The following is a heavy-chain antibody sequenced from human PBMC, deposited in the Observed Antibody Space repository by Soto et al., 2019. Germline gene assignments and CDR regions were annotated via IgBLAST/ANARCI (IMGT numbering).Heavy chain of an antibody. CDR2: ISGSGGST. J-gene: IGHJ4*02. D-gene: IGHD3-22*01. Sequence: GGSLRLSCAASGFTFSSYAMIWVRQAPGKGLEWVSAISGSGGSTYYADSVKGRFTISRDNSKNTLYLQMNSLRAEDTAVYYCAKDLGYYDSSGYDYWGQGTLVTVSS. CDR1: GFTFSSYA. V-gene: IGHV3-23*01. CDR3: AKDLGYYDSSGYDY.